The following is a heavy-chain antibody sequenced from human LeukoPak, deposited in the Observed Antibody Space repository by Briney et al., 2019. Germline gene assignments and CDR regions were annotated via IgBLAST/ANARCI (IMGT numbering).Heavy chain of an antibody. CDR1: GGSISSSSYY. J-gene: IGHJ3*02. Sequence: PSETLSLTCTVSGGSISSSSYYWGWIRQPPGKGLEWIGSIYYSGSTYCNPSLKSRVTISVDTSKNQFSLKLSSVTAADTAVYYCARRGAIVVVPAAHDAFDIWGQGTMVTVSS. V-gene: IGHV4-39*01. D-gene: IGHD2-2*01. CDR3: ARRGAIVVVPAAHDAFDI. CDR2: IYYSGST.